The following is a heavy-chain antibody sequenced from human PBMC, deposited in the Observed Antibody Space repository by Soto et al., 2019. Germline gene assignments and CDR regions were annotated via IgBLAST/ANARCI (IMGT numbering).Heavy chain of an antibody. V-gene: IGHV3-66*01. CDR1: GFTVSINY. CDR3: ARGGEYDPLDY. CDR2: VYSGGNT. Sequence: EVQLEESGGGLVRPGGSLRLSCAASGFTVSINYMSWVRQAPGKGLEWVSVVYSGGNTYYADSVKGRFTISRDSSKNTLYLQMNSLRVEDTAVYYCARGGEYDPLDYWGQGTLVTVPS. D-gene: IGHD3-10*01. J-gene: IGHJ4*02.